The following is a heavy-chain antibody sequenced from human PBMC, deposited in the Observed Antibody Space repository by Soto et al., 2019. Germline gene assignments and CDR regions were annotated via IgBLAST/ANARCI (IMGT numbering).Heavy chain of an antibody. CDR2: IIPIFGTA. CDR1: GGTFSSYA. J-gene: IGHJ4*02. D-gene: IGHD3-22*01. V-gene: IGHV1-69*12. Sequence: QVQLVQSGAEVKKPGSSVKVSCKASGGTFSSYAISWVRQAPGQGLEWMGGIIPIFGTANYAQKFQGRVRITADESTSTAYMELSRLRSEDTAVYYCARDGDYYDSSGDYTDYWGQGTLVTVSS. CDR3: ARDGDYYDSSGDYTDY.